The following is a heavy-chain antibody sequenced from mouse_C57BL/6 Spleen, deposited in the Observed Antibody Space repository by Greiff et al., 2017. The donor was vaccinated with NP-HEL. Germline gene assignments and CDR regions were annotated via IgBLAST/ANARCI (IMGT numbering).Heavy chain of an antibody. CDR3: ARFPPYYSNYDAMDY. CDR1: GYTFTSYW. V-gene: IGHV1-59*01. J-gene: IGHJ4*01. D-gene: IGHD2-5*01. CDR2: IDPSDSYT. Sequence: QVQLQQPGAELVRPGTSVKLSCKASGYTFTSYWMHWVKQRPGQGLEWIGVIDPSDSYTNYNQKFKGKATLTVDTSSSTAYMQLSSLTSEDSAVYYCARFPPYYSNYDAMDYWGQGTSVTVSS.